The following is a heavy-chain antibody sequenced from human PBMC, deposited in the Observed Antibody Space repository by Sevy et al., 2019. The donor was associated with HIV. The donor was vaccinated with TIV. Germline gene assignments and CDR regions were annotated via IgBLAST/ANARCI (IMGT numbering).Heavy chain of an antibody. CDR2: ISYDGSNK. CDR1: GFTFSSYA. J-gene: IGHJ4*02. CDR3: AREVVPAAIVDY. D-gene: IGHD2-2*02. V-gene: IGHV3-30-3*01. Sequence: GGSLRLSCAASGFTFSSYAMHWVRQAPGKGLEWVAVISYDGSNKYYADSVKGRFTISRDNPKNTLYLQMNSLRAEDTAVYYCAREVVPAAIVDYWGQGTLVTVSS.